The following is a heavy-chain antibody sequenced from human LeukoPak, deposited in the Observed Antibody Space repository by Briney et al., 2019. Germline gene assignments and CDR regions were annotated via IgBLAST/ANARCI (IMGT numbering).Heavy chain of an antibody. CDR1: GYTFTGYY. CDR3: ARDVEGGSGYFSFGPTIGWFDP. D-gene: IGHD3-22*01. J-gene: IGHJ5*02. Sequence: GASVKVSCKASGYTFTGYYMHWVRQAPGQGLEWMGWINPNSGGTNYAQKFQGRVTMTRDTSISTAYMELSRLRSDDTAVYYCARDVEGGSGYFSFGPTIGWFDPWGQGTLVTVSS. V-gene: IGHV1-2*02. CDR2: INPNSGGT.